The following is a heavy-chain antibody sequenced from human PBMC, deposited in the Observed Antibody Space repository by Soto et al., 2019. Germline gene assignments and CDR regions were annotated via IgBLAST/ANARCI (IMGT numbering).Heavy chain of an antibody. D-gene: IGHD3-3*01. CDR3: ATQAYDFWSGYSD. Sequence: EVQLLESGGGLVQPGGSLRLSCAASGFTFSSYAMSWVRQAPGKGLEWVSGISGIGGSTYYADSVKGRFTISRDNSKNTLYLQMNSLRAEDTAVYYCATQAYDFWSGYSDWGQGTLVPVSS. J-gene: IGHJ4*02. CDR2: ISGIGGST. CDR1: GFTFSSYA. V-gene: IGHV3-23*01.